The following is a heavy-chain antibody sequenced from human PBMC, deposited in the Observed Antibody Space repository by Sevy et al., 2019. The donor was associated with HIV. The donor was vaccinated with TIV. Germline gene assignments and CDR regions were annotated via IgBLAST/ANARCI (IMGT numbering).Heavy chain of an antibody. CDR3: ARDDASNPRVLDY. Sequence: SETLSLTCSVSGGPISSYFWTWIRQPPGKGLEWFGHIYYTGSANYNPSLKSRVTISIDKSKSQFSRNRGSVTAADTAVYYCARDDASNPRVLDYWGQGALVTVSS. CDR1: GGPISSYF. D-gene: IGHD3-3*01. V-gene: IGHV4-59*01. CDR2: IYYTGSA. J-gene: IGHJ4*02.